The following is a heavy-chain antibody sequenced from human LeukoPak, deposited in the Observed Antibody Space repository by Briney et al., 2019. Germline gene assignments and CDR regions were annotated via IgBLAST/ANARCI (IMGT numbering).Heavy chain of an antibody. Sequence: TSVKVSCKASVFTFTSSAMQWVRQARGQRLEWIGWIVVGSGNTNYAQKFQERVTITRDMSTSTAYMELSSLRSEDTAVYYCAAAPYYDILTGHYYYYGMDVWGQGTTVTVSS. CDR3: AAAPYYDILTGHYYYYGMDV. CDR2: IVVGSGNT. J-gene: IGHJ6*02. CDR1: VFTFTSSA. V-gene: IGHV1-58*02. D-gene: IGHD3-9*01.